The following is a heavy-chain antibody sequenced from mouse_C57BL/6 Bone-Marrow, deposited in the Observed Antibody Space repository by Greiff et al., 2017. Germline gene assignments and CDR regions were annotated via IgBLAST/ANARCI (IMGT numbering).Heavy chain of an antibody. V-gene: IGHV14-4*01. CDR3: TTGILRQYYYAMDY. CDR2: IDPENGDT. CDR1: GFNIKDDY. J-gene: IGHJ4*01. D-gene: IGHD1-2*01. Sequence: VQLLQSGAELVRPGASVKLSCTASGFNIKDDYMHWVKQRPEQGLEWIGWIDPENGDTEYASKFQGKATITADTSSNTAYLQLSSLTSEDTAVYYCTTGILRQYYYAMDYWGQGTSVTVS.